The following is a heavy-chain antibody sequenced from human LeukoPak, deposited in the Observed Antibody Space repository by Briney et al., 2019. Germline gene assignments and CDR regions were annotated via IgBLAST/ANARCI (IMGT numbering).Heavy chain of an antibody. D-gene: IGHD2-21*01. CDR1: GDSISTDY. CDR2: INYSGSS. V-gene: IGHV4-59*08. Sequence: PPETLSLTCIVSGDSISTDYWSWIRQSPGKGLEWIGYINYSGSSEYNPSLKSRITISVDRSKNEISLKMRSVTAADTAVYYCARLDCISDTCYNYWALGALVTVSS. J-gene: IGHJ4*02. CDR3: ARLDCISDTCYNY.